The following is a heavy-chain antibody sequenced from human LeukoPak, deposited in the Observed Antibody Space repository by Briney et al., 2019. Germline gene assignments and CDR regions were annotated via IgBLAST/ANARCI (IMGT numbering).Heavy chain of an antibody. Sequence: GASVKVSCKASGYTFTSYGISWVRQAPGQGLEWMGWISAYNGNTNYAQKLQGRVTITADKSTSTAYMELSSLRSEDTAVYYCASISRIAVAPFDYWGQGTLVTVSS. D-gene: IGHD6-19*01. CDR2: ISAYNGNT. CDR3: ASISRIAVAPFDY. J-gene: IGHJ4*02. CDR1: GYTFTSYG. V-gene: IGHV1-18*01.